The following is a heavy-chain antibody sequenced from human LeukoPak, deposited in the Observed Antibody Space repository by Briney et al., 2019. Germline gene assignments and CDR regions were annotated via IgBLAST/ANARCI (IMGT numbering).Heavy chain of an antibody. CDR1: GFTFDDYA. CDR2: ISWNSGSI. J-gene: IGHJ5*02. CDR3: AKGTTVTRGWFDP. D-gene: IGHD4-17*01. V-gene: IGHV3-9*01. Sequence: GGSLRLSCAASGFTFDDYAMHWVRQAPGKGLEWVSGISWNSGSIGYADSVKGRFTISRDNAKNSLYLQMNRLRAEDTALYYCAKGTTVTRGWFDPWGQGTLVTVSS.